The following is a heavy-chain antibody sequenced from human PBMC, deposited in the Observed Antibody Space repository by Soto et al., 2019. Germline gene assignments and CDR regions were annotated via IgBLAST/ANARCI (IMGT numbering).Heavy chain of an antibody. J-gene: IGHJ4*02. D-gene: IGHD3-16*02. CDR2: ISYDGINE. CDR3: ARDRLRLGELSLIGYFDY. CDR1: GFTFGTYG. Sequence: GGSLRLSCAASGFTFGTYGMHWVRQAPGKGLEWVAVISYDGINEYYADSVKGRFTISRDNSKNTLFLQMSSLRVEDTAVYYCARDRLRLGELSLIGYFDYWGQGTLVTVSS. V-gene: IGHV3-30*03.